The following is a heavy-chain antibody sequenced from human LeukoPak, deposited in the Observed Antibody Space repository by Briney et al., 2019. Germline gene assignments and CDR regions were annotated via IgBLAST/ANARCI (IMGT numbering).Heavy chain of an antibody. D-gene: IGHD2-15*01. Sequence: GGSLRLSCAASGFTFSSYEMSWVRQAPGKGLEWVSYISSSGSTIYYADSVKGRFTISRDNAKNSLYLQMNSLRAEDTAVYYCWLAFAATHKNYYYGMDVWGQGTTVTVSS. CDR3: WLAFAATHKNYYYGMDV. V-gene: IGHV3-48*03. CDR2: ISSSGSTI. CDR1: GFTFSSYE. J-gene: IGHJ6*02.